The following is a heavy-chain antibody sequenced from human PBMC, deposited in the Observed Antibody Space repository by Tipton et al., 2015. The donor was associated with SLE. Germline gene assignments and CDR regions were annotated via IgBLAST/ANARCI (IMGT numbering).Heavy chain of an antibody. J-gene: IGHJ6*02. V-gene: IGHV1-46*01. CDR2: INPTGTST. Sequence: QLVQSGAEVTKPGASVRVSCRAPTYYIHWVRQAPGQGLEWMGTINPTGTSTTYAQKFQGRVTVTRDTSTSTVYMQLGSLGSEDTAIYYCATYILTGYYNEYYHYGLDGWGQGTTVTVSS. CDR1: TYY. D-gene: IGHD3-9*01. CDR3: ATYILTGYYNEYYHYGLDG.